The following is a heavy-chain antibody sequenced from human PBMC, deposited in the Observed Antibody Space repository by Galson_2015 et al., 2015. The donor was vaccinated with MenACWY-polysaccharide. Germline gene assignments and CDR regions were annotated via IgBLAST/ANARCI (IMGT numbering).Heavy chain of an antibody. D-gene: IGHD2-15*01. CDR3: TKAGAKYCSGSSCYFNWFDP. CDR2: INADGSAT. J-gene: IGHJ5*02. Sequence: SLRLSCAASGFSFSTYWMHWGRHAPGKGLVWVSRINADGSATGYADSVRGRSTISRDNAKNPLYLAMNSLRAEDTAVYYCTKAGAKYCSGSSCYFNWFDPWGQGTLVTVSS. CDR1: GFSFSTYW. V-gene: IGHV3-74*01.